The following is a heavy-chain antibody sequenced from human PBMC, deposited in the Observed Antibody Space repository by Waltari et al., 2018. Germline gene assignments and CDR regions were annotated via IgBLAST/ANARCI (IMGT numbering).Heavy chain of an antibody. CDR2: MSSNGGST. Sequence: EVQLVESGGGLVQPGGVLRLSCAASGFTFSSYAMHWVRQAPGKGLEYVSAMSSNGGSTYYADSVKCRFTRARDNSKNSLYLQMGSLRAEDVTVYDSSRVPGSGWTGWFDPWGQGTLVTVSS. D-gene: IGHD6-19*01. CDR1: GFTFSSYA. V-gene: IGHV3-64*07. J-gene: IGHJ5*02. CDR3: SRVPGSGWTGWFDP.